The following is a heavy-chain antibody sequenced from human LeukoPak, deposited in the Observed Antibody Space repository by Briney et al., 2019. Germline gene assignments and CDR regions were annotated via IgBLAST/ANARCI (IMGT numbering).Heavy chain of an antibody. V-gene: IGHV4-39*07. Sequence: SETLSLTCTVSGGSMSSFSYYWGWIRQPPGRDLEWIGTIYYSGSTYYNPSLKSRVTISTDTSKNQFSLNLRSVTAADTAVYYCARVRGDSPYSFDYWGQGTLVTVSS. CDR2: IYYSGST. CDR1: GGSMSSFSYY. D-gene: IGHD2-21*02. CDR3: ARVRGDSPYSFDY. J-gene: IGHJ4*02.